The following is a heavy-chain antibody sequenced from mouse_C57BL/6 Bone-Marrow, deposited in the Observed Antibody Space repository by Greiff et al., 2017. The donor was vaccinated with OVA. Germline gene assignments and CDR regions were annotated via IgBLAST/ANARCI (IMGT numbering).Heavy chain of an antibody. CDR1: GFTFSSYA. D-gene: IGHD1-1*01. Sequence: EVHLVESGGGLVKPGGSLKLSCAASGFTFSSYAMSWVRQTPEKRLEWVATISDGGSYTYYPDNVKGRFTISRDNAKNNLYLQMSHLKSEDTAMYYCARVGSKRKTCYFDYWGQGTTLTVSS. CDR2: ISDGGSYT. J-gene: IGHJ2*01. CDR3: ARVGSKRKTCYFDY. V-gene: IGHV5-4*01.